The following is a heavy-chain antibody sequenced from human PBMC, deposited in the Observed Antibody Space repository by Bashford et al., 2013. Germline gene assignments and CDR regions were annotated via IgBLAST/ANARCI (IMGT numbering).Heavy chain of an antibody. CDR2: INPKSGGT. CDR1: GHTFTGYF. CDR3: VRDLDNTNGFKPAMDV. Sequence: VASVKVSCKGSGHTFTGYFMHWVRQAPGQGPEWMGWINPKSGGTNYAQKFQGRVTMTRDTSISTAYMEMSGLRSDDTAVYYCVRDLDNTNGFKPAMDVWAQGPRSPSP. D-gene: IGHD2-8*01. J-gene: IGHJ6*02. V-gene: IGHV1-2*02.